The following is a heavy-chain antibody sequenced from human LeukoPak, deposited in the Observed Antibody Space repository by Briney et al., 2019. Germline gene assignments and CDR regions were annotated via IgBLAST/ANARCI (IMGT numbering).Heavy chain of an antibody. J-gene: IGHJ6*02. D-gene: IGHD6-19*01. CDR1: GVSISSSNW. CDR2: IYHSGST. CDR3: ATWAVVDYYYGMDV. Sequence: SETLSLTCAVSGVSISSSNWWSWVRQPPGKGLEWIGEIYHSGSTNYNPSLKSRVTISVDKSKNQFSLKLSSVTAADTAVYYCATWAVVDYYYGMDVWGQGTTVTVSS. V-gene: IGHV4-4*02.